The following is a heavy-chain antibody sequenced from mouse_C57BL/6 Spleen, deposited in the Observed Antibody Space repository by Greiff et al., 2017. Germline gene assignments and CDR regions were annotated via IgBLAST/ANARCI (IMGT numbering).Heavy chain of an antibody. Sequence: QVQLQQSGAELVRPGSSVKLSCKASGYTFTSYWMHWVKQRPIQGLEWIGNIDPSDSETHYNQKFKDKATLTVDKSSSTAYMQLSSLTSEDSAVYYCARRATGDFDYWGQGTTLTVSS. CDR1: GYTFTSYW. J-gene: IGHJ2*01. CDR3: ARRATGDFDY. V-gene: IGHV1-52*01. CDR2: IDPSDSET. D-gene: IGHD4-1*01.